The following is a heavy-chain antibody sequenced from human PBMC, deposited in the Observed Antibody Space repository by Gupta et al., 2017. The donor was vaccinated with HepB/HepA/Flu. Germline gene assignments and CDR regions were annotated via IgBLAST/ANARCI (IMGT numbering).Heavy chain of an antibody. CDR2: ISYDGSYS. V-gene: IGHV3-30*03. J-gene: IGHJ4*02. Sequence: QVQLAESGGGVVQPGRSLRLSCAGSGFTFSNYVMHWVRQAPGKGLEWLTFISYDGSYSKYANSVKGRFTNSRDNSKNTLYLQLNSLRPEDTALYFCARGGDFDSWGQGTLVTVSS. CDR3: ARGGDFDS. D-gene: IGHD1-26*01. CDR1: GFTFSNYV.